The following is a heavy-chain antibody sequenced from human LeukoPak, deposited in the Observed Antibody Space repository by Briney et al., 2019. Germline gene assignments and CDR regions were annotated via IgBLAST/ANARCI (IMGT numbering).Heavy chain of an antibody. Sequence: SETLSLTCAVYGGSFSGYYWSWIRQPPGKGLEWIGEINHSGSTNYNPSLKSRVTISMDKSKNQFSLKLSSVTAADTAVYYCARGNGSGSYNPEYYYYGMDVWGQGTTVTVSS. V-gene: IGHV4-34*01. CDR1: GGSFSGYY. CDR3: ARGNGSGSYNPEYYYYGMDV. D-gene: IGHD3-10*01. CDR2: INHSGST. J-gene: IGHJ6*02.